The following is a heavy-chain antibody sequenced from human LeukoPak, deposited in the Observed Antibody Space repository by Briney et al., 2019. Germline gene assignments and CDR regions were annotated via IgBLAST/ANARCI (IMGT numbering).Heavy chain of an antibody. CDR2: ISAYNGNT. V-gene: IGHV1-8*02. Sequence: ASVKVSCKASGYTFTGYYMHWVRQAPGQGLEWMGWISAYNGNTNYAQKLQGRVTMTRNTSISTAYMELSSLRSEDTAVYYCARGRRMATNRHYYYYMDVWGKGTTVTISS. CDR3: ARGRRMATNRHYYYYMDV. CDR1: GYTFTGYY. J-gene: IGHJ6*03. D-gene: IGHD5-24*01.